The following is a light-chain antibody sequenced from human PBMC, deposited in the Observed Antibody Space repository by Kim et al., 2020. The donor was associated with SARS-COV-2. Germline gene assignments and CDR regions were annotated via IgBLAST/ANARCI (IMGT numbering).Light chain of an antibody. CDR3: IQALQTPPYT. Sequence: IVMTQSPRSLAVSPGEPASMSCRSSQGLLHTNGYNYFDWFLKKPGQSPQLLVYWGFNRASGVPDRFSGSGSGTAFTLKISRVEAENVGIYYCIQALQTPPYTFGQGTKLEI. V-gene: IGKV2-28*01. CDR2: WGF. CDR1: QGLLHTNGYNY. J-gene: IGKJ2*01.